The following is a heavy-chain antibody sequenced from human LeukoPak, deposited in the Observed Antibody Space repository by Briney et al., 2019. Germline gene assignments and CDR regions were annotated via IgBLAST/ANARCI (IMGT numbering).Heavy chain of an antibody. CDR2: INHSGST. J-gene: IGHJ4*02. V-gene: IGHV4-38-2*01. CDR1: GYSISSGYY. D-gene: IGHD6-13*01. CDR3: ARGGSSWYILGYVY. Sequence: KPSETLSLTCAVSGYSISSGYYWGWIRQPPGKGLEWIGEINHSGSTNYNPSLKSRVTISVDTSKNQFSLKLSSVTAADTAVYYCARGGSSWYILGYVYWGQGTLVTVSS.